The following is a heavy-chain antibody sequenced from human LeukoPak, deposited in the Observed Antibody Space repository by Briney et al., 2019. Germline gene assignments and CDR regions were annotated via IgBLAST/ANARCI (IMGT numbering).Heavy chain of an antibody. Sequence: PSETLSLTCTVSGGSITGYNWGWIRQPPGKGLEWIGHLDNSGTTNYSPSLKSRATISADTSKNQVSLKLNSVTAADTAVYYCARAKEYSGTYDYWGQGTLVTVSS. CDR3: ARAKEYSGTYDY. CDR2: LDNSGTT. J-gene: IGHJ4*02. D-gene: IGHD1-26*01. V-gene: IGHV4-59*01. CDR1: GGSITGYN.